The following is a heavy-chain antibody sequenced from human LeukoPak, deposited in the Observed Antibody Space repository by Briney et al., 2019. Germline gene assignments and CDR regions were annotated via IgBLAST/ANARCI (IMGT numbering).Heavy chain of an antibody. V-gene: IGHV3-48*02. J-gene: IGHJ3*02. CDR2: ISSSSSTL. CDR3: ARDGRPFDI. Sequence: GGSLRLSCAASGFTFSSYSMSWVRQAPGKGLEWVAYISSSSSTLHYADPVKGRFTISRDNANNSLYLQMNSLRDEDTAVYYCARDGRPFDIWGQGTMVTVSS. CDR1: GFTFSSYS.